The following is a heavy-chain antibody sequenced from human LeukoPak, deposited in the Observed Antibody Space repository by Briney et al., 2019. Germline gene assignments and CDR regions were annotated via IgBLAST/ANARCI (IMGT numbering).Heavy chain of an antibody. V-gene: IGHV3-48*02. J-gene: IGHJ3*02. CDR2: ISSSSSTL. CDR3: ARDGRPFDI. Sequence: GGSLRLSCAASGFTFSSYSMSWVRQAPGKGLEWVAYISSSSSTLHYADPVKGRFTISRDNANNSLYLQMNSLRDEDTAVYYCARDGRPFDIWGQGTMVTVSS. CDR1: GFTFSSYS.